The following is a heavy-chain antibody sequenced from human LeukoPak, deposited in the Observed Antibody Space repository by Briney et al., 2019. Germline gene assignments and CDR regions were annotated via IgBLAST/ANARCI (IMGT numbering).Heavy chain of an antibody. D-gene: IGHD3-10*01. CDR1: GFTLSSYW. J-gene: IGHJ4*02. CDR2: IKQDGSEK. Sequence: GGSLRLSCAASGFTLSSYWMSWVSQAPGKGLEWVANIKQDGSEKYYVDSVKGRFTISRDNAKNSLYLQMNSLRAEDTAVYYCAREGYYGSGVSDYWGQGTLVTVSS. CDR3: AREGYYGSGVSDY. V-gene: IGHV3-7*01.